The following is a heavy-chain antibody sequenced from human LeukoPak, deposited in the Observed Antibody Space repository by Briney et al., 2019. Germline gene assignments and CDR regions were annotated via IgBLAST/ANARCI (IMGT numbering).Heavy chain of an antibody. D-gene: IGHD1-14*01. CDR2: IKQDGSEK. CDR1: GFTFSSYW. V-gene: IGHV3-7*01. J-gene: IGHJ4*02. Sequence: GGSLRLSCAASGFTFSSYWMSWVRQAPGKGLEWVANIKQDGSEKYYADSVKGRFTISRDNSKNTLYLQMNSLRAEDTAVYYCAKHSEGYFDYWGQGTLVTVSS. CDR3: AKHSEGYFDY.